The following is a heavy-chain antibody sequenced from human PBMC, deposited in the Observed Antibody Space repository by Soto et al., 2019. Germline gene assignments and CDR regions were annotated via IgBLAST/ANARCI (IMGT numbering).Heavy chain of an antibody. D-gene: IGHD3-3*01. CDR3: ARHPYYDFWSGYYGYFDY. J-gene: IGHJ4*02. CDR2: IYYSGST. Sequence: QLQLQESGPGLVKPSETLSLTCTVSGGSISSSSYYWGWIRQPPGKGLEWIGSIYYSGSTYYNPSHKSRVPISVDTPKNQFSLKLSSVPAADTAVYYCARHPYYDFWSGYYGYFDYWGQGTLVTVSS. CDR1: GGSISSSSYY. V-gene: IGHV4-39*01.